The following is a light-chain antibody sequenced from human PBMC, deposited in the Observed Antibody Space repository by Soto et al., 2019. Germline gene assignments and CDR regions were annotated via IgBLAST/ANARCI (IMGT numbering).Light chain of an antibody. Sequence: ETTLTQSPHTLSLSSGEGATLSCRASQIIGSAYLAWYQQKPGQAPRLLIFGASTRATGTPHRFSGSGSGTDFTLTISALESEDVGVYYCQHYGRSPSFGRGTKVEIK. J-gene: IGKJ1*01. CDR1: QIIGSAY. CDR3: QHYGRSPS. V-gene: IGKV3-20*01. CDR2: GAS.